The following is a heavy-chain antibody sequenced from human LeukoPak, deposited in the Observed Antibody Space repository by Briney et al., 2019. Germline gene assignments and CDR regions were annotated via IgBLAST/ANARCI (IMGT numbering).Heavy chain of an antibody. V-gene: IGHV3-23*01. CDR2: ISGSGGST. Sequence: TGGSLRLSCAASGFTFSSYAMSWVRQAPGKGLEWVSAISGSGGSTYYADSVKGRFTISRDNSKDTLYLQMNSLRAEDTAVYYCAKSSPGGYYGSGSYYFSMDYWGQGTLVTVSS. CDR1: GFTFSSYA. J-gene: IGHJ4*02. CDR3: AKSSPGGYYGSGSYYFSMDY. D-gene: IGHD3-10*01.